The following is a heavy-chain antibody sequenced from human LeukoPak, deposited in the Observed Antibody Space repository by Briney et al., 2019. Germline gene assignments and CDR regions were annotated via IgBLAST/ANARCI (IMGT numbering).Heavy chain of an antibody. D-gene: IGHD3-9*01. J-gene: IGHJ4*02. CDR1: GFTFSSYA. CDR2: ISSSSSYI. Sequence: PGGSLRLSCAASGFTFSSYAMSWVRQAPGKGLEWVSSISSSSSYIYYADSVKGRFTISRDNAKNSLYLQMNSLRAEDTAVYYCARAQTYYDILTGYQNTYYSDYWGQGTLVTVSS. CDR3: ARAQTYYDILTGYQNTYYSDY. V-gene: IGHV3-21*01.